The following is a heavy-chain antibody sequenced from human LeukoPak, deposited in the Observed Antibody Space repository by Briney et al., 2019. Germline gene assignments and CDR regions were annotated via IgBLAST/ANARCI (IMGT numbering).Heavy chain of an antibody. D-gene: IGHD3-3*01. Sequence: NPSETLSLTCTVSGGSISSYYWSWIRQPPGKGLEWIGYIYYSGSTNYNPSLKSRVTISVDTSKNQFSLKLSSVTAADTAVYYCARWGLRFLEWNREGSDPWGQGTLVTVSS. CDR1: GGSISSYY. J-gene: IGHJ5*02. CDR3: ARWGLRFLEWNREGSDP. V-gene: IGHV4-59*01. CDR2: IYYSGST.